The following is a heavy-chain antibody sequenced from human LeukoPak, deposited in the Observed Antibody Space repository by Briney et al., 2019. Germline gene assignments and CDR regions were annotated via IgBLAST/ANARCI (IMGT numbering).Heavy chain of an antibody. CDR2: IIPIFGTA. D-gene: IGHD3-22*01. J-gene: IGHJ3*02. CDR1: GGTFSSYA. Sequence: ASVKVSCKASGGTFSSYAISWVRQAPGQGLEWMGGIIPIFGTANYAQKFQGRVTITADESTSTAYMELSSLRSEDTAVYYCAREKRPYYYDSSGYYFDAFDIWGQGTMVTVSS. V-gene: IGHV1-69*13. CDR3: AREKRPYYYDSSGYYFDAFDI.